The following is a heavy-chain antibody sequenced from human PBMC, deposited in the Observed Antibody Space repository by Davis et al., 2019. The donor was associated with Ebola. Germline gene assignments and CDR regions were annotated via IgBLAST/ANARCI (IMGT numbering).Heavy chain of an antibody. CDR1: GFTFSSYA. CDR3: TTDVGYYDFWSGYFTPYYFDY. V-gene: IGHV3-23*01. J-gene: IGHJ4*02. CDR2: ISGSGGST. Sequence: GESLKISCAASGFTFSSYAMSWVRQAPGKGLEWVSAISGSGGSTYYADSVKGRFTISRDNSKNTLYLQMNSLRAEDTAVYYCTTDVGYYDFWSGYFTPYYFDYWGQGTLVTVSS. D-gene: IGHD3-3*01.